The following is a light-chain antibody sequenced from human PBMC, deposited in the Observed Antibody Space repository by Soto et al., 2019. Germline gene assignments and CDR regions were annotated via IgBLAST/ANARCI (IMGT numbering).Light chain of an antibody. CDR3: QEYHSPPFT. Sequence: DIQMTQSPSSLSASVGDTVTITCRASQGISSSLAWYQQKAGKVPDLLIYGASTLQSGVPSHFSGSGSGTDFNLTISSPQPEDVATYYCQEYHSPPFTFGPGTKVEMK. CDR2: GAS. CDR1: QGISSS. J-gene: IGKJ3*01. V-gene: IGKV1-27*01.